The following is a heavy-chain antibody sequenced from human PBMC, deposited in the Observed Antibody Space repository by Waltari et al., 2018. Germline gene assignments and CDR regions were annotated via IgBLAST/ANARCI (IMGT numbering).Heavy chain of an antibody. CDR1: GFTLSNHW. CDR2: IMTDGREE. D-gene: IGHD3-22*01. V-gene: IGHV3-7*01. CDR3: VRDQWFAFDI. J-gene: IGHJ3*02. Sequence: EVQLVESGGGLVQPGGSLSLPCAASGFTLSNHWMTWVRQAPGKGPEWVANIMTDGREEYYVDSVRGRFTISRDNAKNSLYLQMNSLRPEDTAVYYCVRDQWFAFDIWGQGTMVTVSS.